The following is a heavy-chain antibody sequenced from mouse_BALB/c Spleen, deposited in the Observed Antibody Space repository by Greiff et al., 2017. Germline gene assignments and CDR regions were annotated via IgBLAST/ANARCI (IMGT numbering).Heavy chain of an antibody. CDR3: ASSGGRFYAMDY. CDR2: INPYNDGT. D-gene: IGHD1-1*01. Sequence: LVESGPELVKPGASVKMSCKASGYTFTSYVMHWVKQKPGQGLEWIGYINPYNDGTKYNEKFKGKATLASDKSSSTAYMELSSLTSEDSAVYYCASSGGRFYAMDYWGQGTSVTVSS. V-gene: IGHV1-14*01. CDR1: GYTFTSYV. J-gene: IGHJ4*01.